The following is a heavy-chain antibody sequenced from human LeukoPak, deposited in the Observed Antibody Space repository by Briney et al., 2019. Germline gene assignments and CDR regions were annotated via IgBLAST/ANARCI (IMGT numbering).Heavy chain of an antibody. J-gene: IGHJ4*02. CDR1: GYTFTIYD. CDR3: ARSKVGATTLPIDS. Sequence: GASVKVSCKASGYTFTIYDINWVRQATGQGLEWMGWMNPNSGNTGYAQTFQGRVTMTRNTSISTAYMEMNSLTSEDTAVYYCARSKVGATTLPIDSWGQGTLVIVSS. CDR2: MNPNSGNT. D-gene: IGHD1-26*01. V-gene: IGHV1-8*01.